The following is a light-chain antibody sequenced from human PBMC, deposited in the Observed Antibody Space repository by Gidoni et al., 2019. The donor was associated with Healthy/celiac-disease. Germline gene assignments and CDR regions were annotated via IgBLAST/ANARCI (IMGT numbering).Light chain of an antibody. V-gene: IGKV3-20*01. CDR3: QQYGSSPPRA. Sequence: EIVLTQSPGTLSLSPGERATLSCRDSQSVISNYLAWYQQKPGQAPRLLIYGASSRATGIPDRFSGSGSGSDLNLTISRLEPEDLAVYYCQQYGSSPPRAFGQGTKVEIK. CDR1: QSVISNY. J-gene: IGKJ1*01. CDR2: GAS.